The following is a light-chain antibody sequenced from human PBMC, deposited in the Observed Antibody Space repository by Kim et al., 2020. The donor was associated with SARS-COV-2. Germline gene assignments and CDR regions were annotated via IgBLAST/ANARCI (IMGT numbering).Light chain of an antibody. CDR2: AAS. V-gene: IGKV1-39*01. Sequence: TPCRTSKGITTYLIGYQQKPGKAPKLLIYAASSLQSGVPSRFSGSGFGTDFILTISSLQPEDFATYYCQQSHTTPLLTFGGGTKVDIK. CDR1: KGITTY. CDR3: QQSHTTPLLT. J-gene: IGKJ4*01.